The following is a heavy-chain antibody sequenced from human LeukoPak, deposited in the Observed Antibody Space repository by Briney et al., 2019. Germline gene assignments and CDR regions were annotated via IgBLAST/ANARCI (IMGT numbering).Heavy chain of an antibody. D-gene: IGHD3-22*01. CDR3: ARDLYRIVVVPHYFDY. CDR2: ISWDGGST. Sequence: GGSLRLSCAASGFTFDDYAMHWVRQAPGKGLEWVSLISWDGGSTYYADSVKGRFTISRDNSNNSLYLQMNSLRAEDTAVYYCARDLYRIVVVPHYFDYWGQGTLVTVSS. J-gene: IGHJ4*02. CDR1: GFTFDDYA. V-gene: IGHV3-43D*03.